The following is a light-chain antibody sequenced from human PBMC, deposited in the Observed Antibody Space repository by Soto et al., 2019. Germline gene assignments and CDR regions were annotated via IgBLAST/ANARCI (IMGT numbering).Light chain of an antibody. CDR2: DVS. Sequence: QSALTQPRSVSGSPGQSVTISCTGTSRDVGGYNYVSWYQQHPGKAPKLMIYDVSKRPSGVPDRFSGSKSGNTASLTISGLQAEDEADYYCCSYAGSSTYVFGTGTKLTVL. V-gene: IGLV2-11*01. J-gene: IGLJ1*01. CDR1: SRDVGGYNY. CDR3: CSYAGSSTYV.